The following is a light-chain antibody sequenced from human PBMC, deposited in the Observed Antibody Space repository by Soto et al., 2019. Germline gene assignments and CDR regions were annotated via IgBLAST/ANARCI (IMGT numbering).Light chain of an antibody. Sequence: DIQMTQSPSSLSASVGDRVTITCRASQIISSYLNWYQQKPEKAPKLLIYTASNLQSGVPSRFSGSGSGSDFTLTISSLQPEDFATYYCQQSHSTPLTFGGGTKVEIK. J-gene: IGKJ4*01. V-gene: IGKV1-39*01. CDR2: TAS. CDR1: QIISSY. CDR3: QQSHSTPLT.